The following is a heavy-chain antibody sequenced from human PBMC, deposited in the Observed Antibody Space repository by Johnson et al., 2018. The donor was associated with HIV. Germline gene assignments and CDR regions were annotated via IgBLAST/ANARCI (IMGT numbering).Heavy chain of an antibody. Sequence: MLLVESGGGLVQPGGSLRLSCASGFTVSTNYMSWVRQAPGKGLEWVSVIYSGDTTYYADSVKGRFTISRDNSKNTLYLQMNSLRAEDTAVYYCARAYSYGAFDIWGLGKKVTVSA. CDR3: ARAYSYGAFDI. J-gene: IGHJ3*02. V-gene: IGHV3-66*01. CDR2: IYSGDTT. CDR1: GFTVSTNY. D-gene: IGHD5-18*01.